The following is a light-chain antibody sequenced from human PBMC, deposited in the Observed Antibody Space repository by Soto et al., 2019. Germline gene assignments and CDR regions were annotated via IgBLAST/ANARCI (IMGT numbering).Light chain of an antibody. Sequence: QSALTQPPSASGSLGQSVTISCTGTSSDVGVYNYVSWYQQHPGKAPKLMIYEVSKRPSGVPDRFSGSKSGNTASLTVSGLQAEDEAAYYCSSYAGSNKSVFGTGTKVTVL. CDR2: EVS. J-gene: IGLJ1*01. V-gene: IGLV2-8*01. CDR1: SSDVGVYNY. CDR3: SSYAGSNKSV.